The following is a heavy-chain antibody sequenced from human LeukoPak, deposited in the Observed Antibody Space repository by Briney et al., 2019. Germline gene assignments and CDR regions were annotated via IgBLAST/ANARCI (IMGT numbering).Heavy chain of an antibody. J-gene: IGHJ6*03. D-gene: IGHD4/OR15-4a*01. CDR1: GFTFSSYS. Sequence: GGSLRLSCAASGFTFSSYSMNWVRQAPGKGVEWVSSITSSSDYIYYADSVKGRFTISRDNAKNSLYLQMNSLRAEDTAVYYCARGLWYMDVWGKGTTVSVSS. CDR2: ITSSSDYI. V-gene: IGHV3-21*01. CDR3: ARGLWYMDV.